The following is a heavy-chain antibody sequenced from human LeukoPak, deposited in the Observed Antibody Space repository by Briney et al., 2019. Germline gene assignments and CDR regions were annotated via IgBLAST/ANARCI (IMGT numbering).Heavy chain of an antibody. V-gene: IGHV4-4*07. CDR2: IYSSGNT. D-gene: IGHD3-10*01. CDR1: GGSISSYH. CDR3: AGATSGTYYYFDS. Sequence: PSETLSLTCTVSGGSISSYHWSWVRQPAGKGLEWIGRIYSSGNTNYSPSLKSRVTMSVDTSKNQFSLKLSSVTAADTALYYCAGATSGTYYYFDSWGRGTLVSVSS. J-gene: IGHJ4*02.